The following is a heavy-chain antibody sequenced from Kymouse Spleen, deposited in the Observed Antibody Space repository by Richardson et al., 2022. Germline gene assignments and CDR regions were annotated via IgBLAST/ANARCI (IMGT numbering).Heavy chain of an antibody. CDR3: ARDGVAAAGTDYFDY. V-gene: IGHV3-33*01. CDR2: IWYDGSNK. D-gene: IGHD6-13*01. Sequence: QVQLVESGGGVVQPGRSLRLSCAASGFTFSSYGMHWVRQAPGKGLEWVAVIWYDGSNKYYADSVKGRFTISRDNSKNTLYLQMNSLRAEDTAVYYCARDGVAAAGTDYFDYWGQGTLVTVSS. J-gene: IGHJ4*02. CDR1: GFTFSSYG.